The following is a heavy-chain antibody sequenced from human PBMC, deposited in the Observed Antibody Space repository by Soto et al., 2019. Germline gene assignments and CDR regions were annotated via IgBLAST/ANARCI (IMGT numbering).Heavy chain of an antibody. J-gene: IGHJ4*02. Sequence: GGSLRLSCAASGFTVSSNYLSWVRQAPGKGLEWVSVIYSGGSTYYADSVKGRFTISRDNSKNTLYLQMNTLRVEDTAVYYCAKQRGGYDRDFDYWGQGTLVTVSS. D-gene: IGHD5-12*01. CDR2: IYSGGST. CDR1: GFTVSSNY. CDR3: AKQRGGYDRDFDY. V-gene: IGHV3-66*01.